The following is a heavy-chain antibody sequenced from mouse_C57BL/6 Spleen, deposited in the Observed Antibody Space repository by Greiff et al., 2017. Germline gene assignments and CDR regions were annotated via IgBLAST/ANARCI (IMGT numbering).Heavy chain of an antibody. J-gene: IGHJ4*01. Sequence: QVQLQQPGAELVKPGASVKVSCKASGYTFTSYWMHWVKQRPGQGLEWIGKIHPSVSDTNYNQKFKGKATLTVDKSSSTAYMQLSRLTSEDSEVYYSAPTGYYAMDYWGQGTSVTVSS. D-gene: IGHD4-1*02. V-gene: IGHV1-74*01. CDR3: APTGYYAMDY. CDR1: GYTFTSYW. CDR2: IHPSVSDT.